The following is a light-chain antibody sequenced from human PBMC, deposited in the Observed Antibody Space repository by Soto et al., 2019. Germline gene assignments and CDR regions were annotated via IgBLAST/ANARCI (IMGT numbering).Light chain of an antibody. J-gene: IGKJ4*01. CDR1: QSVSSY. Sequence: EIVLTQSPATLSLSPGERATLSCRASQSVSSYFAWYQQKPGQAPSLLIYAASNRTTGIPVRFSGSGSGTDFTLTITSLEPEDFAVYYFQQRSNWPATFGGGTKVEIK. V-gene: IGKV3-11*01. CDR2: AAS. CDR3: QQRSNWPAT.